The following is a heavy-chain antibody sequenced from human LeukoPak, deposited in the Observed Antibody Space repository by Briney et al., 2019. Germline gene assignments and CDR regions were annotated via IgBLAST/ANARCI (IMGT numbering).Heavy chain of an antibody. D-gene: IGHD6-13*01. Sequence: GGSLRLSCAASGFTFSSYSMNWVRQAPGKGLEWVSSISSSSSYIYYADSVKGRFTISRDNAKNSLYLQMNSLRAEDTAVYYCARDLSSSGTYYFDYRGQGTLVTVSS. CDR2: ISSSSSYI. CDR3: ARDLSSSGTYYFDY. J-gene: IGHJ4*02. CDR1: GFTFSSYS. V-gene: IGHV3-21*01.